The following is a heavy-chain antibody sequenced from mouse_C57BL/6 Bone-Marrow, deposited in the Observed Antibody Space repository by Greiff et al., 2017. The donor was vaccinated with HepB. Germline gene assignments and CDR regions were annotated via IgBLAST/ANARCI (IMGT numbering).Heavy chain of an antibody. J-gene: IGHJ3*01. D-gene: IGHD1-1*01. CDR1: GYTFTSYW. CDR2: IYPGSGST. Sequence: QVQLQQPGAELVKPGASVKMSCKASGYTFTSYWITWVKQRPGQGLEWIGDIYPGSGSTNYNEKFKSTATLTVDTSSSTAYMQLSSLTSEDSAVYYCARGNYYGSSAGFAYWGQGTLVTVSA. CDR3: ARGNYYGSSAGFAY. V-gene: IGHV1-55*01.